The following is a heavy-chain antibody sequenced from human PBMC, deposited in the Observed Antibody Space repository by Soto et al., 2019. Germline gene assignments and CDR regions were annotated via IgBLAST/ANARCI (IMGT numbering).Heavy chain of an antibody. D-gene: IGHD4-17*01. CDR1: GGSFSNYY. CDR3: ARVTRGDYLLTFSLRGMDV. CDR2: INHTGNT. Sequence: SETLSLTCADYGGSFSNYYWSWIRQPPGKGLEWIGEINHTGNTNYNPSPKSRVTTSVDTSKKQFSLKLTSVTAADTAVYYCARVTRGDYLLTFSLRGMDVWGQGTPVTVSS. V-gene: IGHV4-34*01. J-gene: IGHJ6*02.